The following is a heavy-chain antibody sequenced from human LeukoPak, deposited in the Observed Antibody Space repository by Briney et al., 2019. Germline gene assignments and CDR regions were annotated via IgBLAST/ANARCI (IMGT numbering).Heavy chain of an antibody. Sequence: PSETLSLTCAVSGYSISSGYYWGWIRQPPGKGLEWIGSIYHSGSTYYNPSLKSRVTISVDTSKNQFSLKLSSVTAADTAVYYCARENYDSNYFDYWGQGTPVTVSS. D-gene: IGHD3-3*01. CDR2: IYHSGST. CDR1: GYSISSGYY. J-gene: IGHJ4*02. CDR3: ARENYDSNYFDY. V-gene: IGHV4-38-2*02.